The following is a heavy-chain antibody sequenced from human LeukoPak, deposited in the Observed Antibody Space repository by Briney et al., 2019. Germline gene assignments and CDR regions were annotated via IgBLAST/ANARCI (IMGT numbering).Heavy chain of an antibody. CDR2: IYYSGST. D-gene: IGHD5-12*01. V-gene: IGHV4-39*06. CDR1: GGSISSSSYY. CDR3: SRVASVWIKDYYYYMDV. Sequence: SETLSLTCTVSGGSISSSSYYWGWIRQPPGKGLEWIGSIYYSGSTYYNPSLKSRVTVSVDKSKNQFALKLTSVTAADTAVYYCSRVASVWIKDYYYYMDVWGKGTTVTVSS. J-gene: IGHJ6*03.